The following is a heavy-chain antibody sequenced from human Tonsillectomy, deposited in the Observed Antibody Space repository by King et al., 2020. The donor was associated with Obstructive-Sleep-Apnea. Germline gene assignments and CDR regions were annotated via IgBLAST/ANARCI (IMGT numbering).Heavy chain of an antibody. V-gene: IGHV3-30*02. CDR1: GFTFSSYG. J-gene: IGHJ4*02. CDR3: AKNRAYSGYDDSYFDY. Sequence: VQLVESGGGVVQPGGSLRLSCAASGFTFSSYGMHWVRQAPGKGLEWGAFIRYDGSNKYYADSVKGRFTISRDNSKNTLYLQMNSLRAEDTAVYYCAKNRAYSGYDDSYFDYWGQGTLVTVSS. CDR2: IRYDGSNK. D-gene: IGHD5-12*01.